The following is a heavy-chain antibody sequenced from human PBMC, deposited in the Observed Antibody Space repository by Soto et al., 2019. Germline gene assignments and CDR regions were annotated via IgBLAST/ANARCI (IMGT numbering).Heavy chain of an antibody. CDR3: VRMTAGVAAADY. CDR1: GFTFSNYN. CDR2: INSRSDNM. Sequence: EVQLVESGGGLVQPGGSLRLSCAASGFTFSNYNMNWVRQAPGKGLEWLSYINSRSDNMLYADSVKGRFSISRDNARNSLYLQMNSLGAEDTAVYYCVRMTAGVAAADYWGNGTLVTVSS. J-gene: IGHJ4*01. D-gene: IGHD6-19*01. V-gene: IGHV3-48*01.